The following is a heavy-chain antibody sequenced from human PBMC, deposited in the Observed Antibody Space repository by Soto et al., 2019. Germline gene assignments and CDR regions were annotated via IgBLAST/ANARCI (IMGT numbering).Heavy chain of an antibody. J-gene: IGHJ3*02. D-gene: IGHD7-27*01. CDR3: VKEGGTLPNGVNYPVDI. CDR1: GFTFSSYV. V-gene: IGHV3-30*14. Sequence: VQLVESGGGVAQPGESLRLSCVASGFTFSSYVIHWVRQAPGKGLEWVALISTDGTEKHYPGSVRGRFTISRDNSKNTLYLQMNSLRTEDTAVYDCVKEGGTLPNGVNYPVDIWGQGTKVTVSS. CDR2: ISTDGTEK.